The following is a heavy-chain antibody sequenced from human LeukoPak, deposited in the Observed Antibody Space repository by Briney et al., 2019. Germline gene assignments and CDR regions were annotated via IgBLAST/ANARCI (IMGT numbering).Heavy chain of an antibody. J-gene: IGHJ6*03. CDR2: ISYDGSNK. CDR3: ARDGYSSGWYSNYYYYYYMDV. V-gene: IGHV3-30*04. Sequence: PGGSLRLSCAASGFTFSSYAMHWVRQAPGKGLEWVAVISYDGSNKYYADSVKGRFTISRGNSKNTLYLQMNSLRAEDTAVYYCARDGYSSGWYSNYYYYYYMDVWGKGTTVTVSS. CDR1: GFTFSSYA. D-gene: IGHD6-19*01.